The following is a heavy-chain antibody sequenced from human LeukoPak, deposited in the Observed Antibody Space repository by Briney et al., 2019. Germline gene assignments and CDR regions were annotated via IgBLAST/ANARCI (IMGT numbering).Heavy chain of an antibody. CDR3: ARADSVPAGDYHYWCMDV. V-gene: IGHV1-2*02. Sequence: GASVEVSCQASGFTLTDYIHWVRQDPRQGLQWMGWIKPNSGDTDYAQKFQGRVTMTRDTSISTVYMELSSLRSDDTAVYYCARADSVPAGDYHYWCMDVWGKGTTVTVSS. CDR2: IKPNSGDT. J-gene: IGHJ6*03. D-gene: IGHD2-2*01. CDR1: GFTLTDY.